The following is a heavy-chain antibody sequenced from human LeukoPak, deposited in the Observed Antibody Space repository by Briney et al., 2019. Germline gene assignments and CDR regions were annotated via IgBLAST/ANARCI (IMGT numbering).Heavy chain of an antibody. Sequence: PGGSLRLSCLGTGLAFKNYWMTWVRQAPGKGLEWVANIHPDGSVKNYVDAVRGRFTISRDNSKNTLYLQMNSLRTEDTAVYYCAATREGYYFDYWGQGTLVTVSS. CDR3: AATREGYYFDY. CDR2: IHPDGSVK. V-gene: IGHV3-7*01. D-gene: IGHD2-15*01. CDR1: GLAFKNYW. J-gene: IGHJ4*02.